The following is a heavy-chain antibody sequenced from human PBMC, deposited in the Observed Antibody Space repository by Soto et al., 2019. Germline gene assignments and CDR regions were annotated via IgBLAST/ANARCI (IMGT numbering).Heavy chain of an antibody. CDR1: GFTFSTYE. J-gene: IGHJ4*02. V-gene: IGHV3-48*03. D-gene: IGHD3-22*01. CDR2: ISSSGNTI. Sequence: EVQLVESGGDLVQPGGSLRLSCAASGFTFSTYEMNWVRLAPGKGLEWVSYISSSGNTIHYADSVTGRFTSSRDNAKNSLYLQMNSLRAEDTAVYYCARGPFYYDTSGPHDYWGQGTLVTVSS. CDR3: ARGPFYYDTSGPHDY.